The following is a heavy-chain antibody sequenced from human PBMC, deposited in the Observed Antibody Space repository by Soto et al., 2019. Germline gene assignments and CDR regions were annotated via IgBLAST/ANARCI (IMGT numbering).Heavy chain of an antibody. Sequence: GASVKVSCKASGYTFTSYAMHWVRQAPGQRLEWMGWINAGNGNTKYSQKFQGRVTITRDTSASTAYMELSSLRSEDTAVYYCARDRGYCSGGSCYSVFSWFDPWGQGTLVTVSS. J-gene: IGHJ5*02. CDR2: INAGNGNT. V-gene: IGHV1-3*01. CDR3: ARDRGYCSGGSCYSVFSWFDP. D-gene: IGHD2-15*01. CDR1: GYTFTSYA.